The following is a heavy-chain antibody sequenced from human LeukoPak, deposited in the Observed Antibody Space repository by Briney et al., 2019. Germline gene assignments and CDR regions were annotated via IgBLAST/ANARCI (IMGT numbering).Heavy chain of an antibody. CDR3: VGQLLRAV. CDR1: GFPFSSYW. J-gene: IGHJ6*04. Sequence: PGGSLRLSCAASGFPFSSYWISWVRQPPGKGLEWVANINEDGSVQDYVDAVKGRFTISRDNAKNSLYLEMNSLRVDDTAVYYCVGQLLRAVWGKGTTVTVSS. D-gene: IGHD2-2*01. CDR2: INEDGSVQ. V-gene: IGHV3-7*01.